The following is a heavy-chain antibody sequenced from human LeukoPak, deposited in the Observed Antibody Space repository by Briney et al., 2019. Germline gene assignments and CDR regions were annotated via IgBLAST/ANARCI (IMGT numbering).Heavy chain of an antibody. J-gene: IGHJ5*02. CDR3: ARDPRGLLNWFDP. CDR1: GYIFTSYG. Sequence: AASVKVSCKASGYIFTSYGFSWVRQAPGQGLEWMGWISAYNGHTNYVQKLQGRVTMTTDTSTSTAYMELRSLRSDDTAVYYCARDPRGLLNWFDPWGQGTLVTVSS. D-gene: IGHD3-10*01. V-gene: IGHV1-18*01. CDR2: ISAYNGHT.